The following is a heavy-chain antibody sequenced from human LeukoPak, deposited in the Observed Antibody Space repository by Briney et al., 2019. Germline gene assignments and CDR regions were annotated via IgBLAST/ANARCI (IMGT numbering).Heavy chain of an antibody. CDR2: ISAYNGNT. V-gene: IGHV1-18*01. Sequence: GASVKVSCKASGYTLTSYGISWVRQAPGQGLEWMGWISAYNGNTNYAQKLQGRVTMTTDTSTSTAYMEPRSLRSDDTAVYYCARDQEMGYYYGMDVWGQGTTVTVSS. D-gene: IGHD5-24*01. CDR1: GYTLTSYG. CDR3: ARDQEMGYYYGMDV. J-gene: IGHJ6*02.